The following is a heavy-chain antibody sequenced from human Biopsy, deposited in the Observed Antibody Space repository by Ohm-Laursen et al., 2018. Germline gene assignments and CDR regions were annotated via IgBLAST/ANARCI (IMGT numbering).Heavy chain of an antibody. V-gene: IGHV1-69*04. J-gene: IGHJ6*02. CDR3: ARGGSGSGYYGMDV. CDR1: GDTFSRSA. Sequence: GSSVKVSCKASGDTFSRSAFFWVRQAPGQGFVYLGRIIPIVGITNHAQTFQGRITLTADKSTFMVYMELSRLRSDDTAIYYCARGGSGSGYYGMDVWGQGATVSVSS. CDR2: IIPIVGIT. D-gene: IGHD3-10*01.